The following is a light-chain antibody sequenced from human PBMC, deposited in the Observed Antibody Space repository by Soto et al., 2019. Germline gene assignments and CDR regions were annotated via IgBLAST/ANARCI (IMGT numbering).Light chain of an antibody. CDR2: GAS. CDR1: QDISTY. Sequence: DIQMTQSPSSLSASVGDRITITCQASQDISTYLNWYQQKPGTAPNLLISGASNLKIGVPSRFSGSGSGTDFTFTISSVQPEDIATYYCQQYENLPLTFGGGTKVEIK. CDR3: QQYENLPLT. V-gene: IGKV1-33*01. J-gene: IGKJ4*01.